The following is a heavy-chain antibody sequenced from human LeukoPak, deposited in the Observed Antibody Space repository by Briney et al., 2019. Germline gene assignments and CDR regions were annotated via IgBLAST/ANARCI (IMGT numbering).Heavy chain of an antibody. CDR3: ARDIAAAEYMDV. J-gene: IGHJ6*03. V-gene: IGHV1-2*02. Sequence: GASVKASCKASRYTFTGYYMHWVRQAPGQGLEWMGWINPNSGGTNYAQKFQGRVTMTRDTSISTAYMELSRLRSDDTAVYYCARDIAAAEYMDVWGKGTTVTVSS. D-gene: IGHD6-13*01. CDR1: RYTFTGYY. CDR2: INPNSGGT.